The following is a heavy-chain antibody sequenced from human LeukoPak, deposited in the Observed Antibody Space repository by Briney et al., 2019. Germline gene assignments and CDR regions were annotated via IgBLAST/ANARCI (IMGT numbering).Heavy chain of an antibody. J-gene: IGHJ6*04. D-gene: IGHD3-16*01. V-gene: IGHV3-20*04. Sequence: GGSLRLSCAASGFTFDDYGMSWVRQVSEKGQEWVSGINWYGGSTGYADSVKGRFTISRDNAKNSLYLQMNSLRAEDAALYYCARWASKGGMDVWGKGTTVTVSS. CDR3: ARWASKGGMDV. CDR1: GFTFDDYG. CDR2: INWYGGST.